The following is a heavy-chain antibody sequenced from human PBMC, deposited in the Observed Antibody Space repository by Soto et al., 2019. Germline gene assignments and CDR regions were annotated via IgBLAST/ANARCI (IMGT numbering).Heavy chain of an antibody. CDR2: IYPGDSDT. CDR1: GYSFTSYW. D-gene: IGHD6-19*01. J-gene: IGHJ6*02. V-gene: IGHV5-51*01. Sequence: GESLKISCKGSGYSFTSYWIGWVRQMPGKGLEWMGIIYPGDSDTRYSPSFQGQVTISADKSISTAYLQWSSLKASDTAMYYCARLKRAMAVAGPHYYYGMDVWGQGTTVTVSS. CDR3: ARLKRAMAVAGPHYYYGMDV.